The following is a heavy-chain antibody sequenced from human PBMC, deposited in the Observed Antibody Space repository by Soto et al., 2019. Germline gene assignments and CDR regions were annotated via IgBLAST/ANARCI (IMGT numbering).Heavy chain of an antibody. CDR2: IIPFFHAA. Sequence: QVQLVQSGAEVKKPGSSVKVSCKASADTFSSSAFSWVRQAPGQGLEWMGGIIPFFHAANYAQRFQGRVTITAAESTSTVYMERSRLRSEDTALYYCARDLISNYHYYGMDVWGQGTTVTVSS. CDR3: ARDLISNYHYYGMDV. CDR1: ADTFSSSA. J-gene: IGHJ6*02. V-gene: IGHV1-69*01.